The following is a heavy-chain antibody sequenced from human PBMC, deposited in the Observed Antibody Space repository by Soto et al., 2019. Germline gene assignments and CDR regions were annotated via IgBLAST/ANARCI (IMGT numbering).Heavy chain of an antibody. D-gene: IGHD3-10*01. V-gene: IGHV1-8*01. CDR2: MNPNSGNT. CDR3: ARGGSPNYYGSGSYYNNWFDP. J-gene: IGHJ5*02. CDR1: GYTFTSYD. Sequence: ASVKVSCKASGYTFTSYDINWVRQATGQGLEWMGWMNPNSGNTGYAQKFQGRVTMTRNTSISTAYMELSSLRSEDTAVYYCARGGSPNYYGSGSYYNNWFDPWGQGTLVTVSS.